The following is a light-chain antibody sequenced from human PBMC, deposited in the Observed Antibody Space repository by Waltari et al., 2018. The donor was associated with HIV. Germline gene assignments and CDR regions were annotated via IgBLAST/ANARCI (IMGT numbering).Light chain of an antibody. J-gene: IGLJ3*02. CDR3: ATRDGSLKV. Sequence: QSVLTQPPSASGTPGQGVTISCVGDRSNIGSTYVYWYQQLPGTAPKVLIYRNNQRPSGVPDRFSGSKSGASASLTISGLRSADEAVYFCATRDGSLKVFGGGTKLTVL. CDR2: RNN. V-gene: IGLV1-47*01. CDR1: RSNIGSTY.